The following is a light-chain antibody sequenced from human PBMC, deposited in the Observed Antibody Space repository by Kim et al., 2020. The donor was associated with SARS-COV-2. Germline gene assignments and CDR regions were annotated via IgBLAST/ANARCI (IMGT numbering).Light chain of an antibody. CDR1: SSDVGGYNY. Sequence: PGQSSTISCTGTSSDVGGYNYVSWYQQHPGKAPKLMIYDVSKRPSGVSNRFSGSKSGNTASLTISGLQAEDEADYYCSSYTSSSRVFGGGTKLTVL. CDR3: SSYTSSSRV. V-gene: IGLV2-14*04. J-gene: IGLJ3*02. CDR2: DVS.